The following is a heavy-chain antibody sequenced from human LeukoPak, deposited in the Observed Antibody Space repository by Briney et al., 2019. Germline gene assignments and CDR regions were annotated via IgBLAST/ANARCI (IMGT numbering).Heavy chain of an antibody. D-gene: IGHD3-22*01. CDR3: ARDLGYYDSSGYDY. CDR2: ISSSSSYI. CDR1: GFTFSSYS. Sequence: GGSLRLSCAASGFTFSSYSMNWVRQAPGKGLEWVSSISSSSSYIYYADSVKGRFTISRDNAKNSLCLQMNSLRAEDTAVYYCARDLGYYDSSGYDYWGQGTLVTVSS. V-gene: IGHV3-21*01. J-gene: IGHJ4*02.